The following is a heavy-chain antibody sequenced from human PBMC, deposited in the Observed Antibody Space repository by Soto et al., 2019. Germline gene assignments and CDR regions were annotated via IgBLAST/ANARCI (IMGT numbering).Heavy chain of an antibody. CDR1: GFTFHGYC. J-gene: IGHJ4*01. V-gene: IGHV3-23*01. D-gene: IGHD2-8*01. CDR2: INFLLGTT. Sequence: GGSLRLSGAASGFTFHGYCMSWVRQSPEKGLEVVLSINFLLGTTYYADSVKGRFTISKDGAKETVYLQLNSLTVDDTAIYYFGIMVLYQTDNYCRAKDFLGQGSQVTVSS. CDR3: GIMVLYQTDNYCRAKDF.